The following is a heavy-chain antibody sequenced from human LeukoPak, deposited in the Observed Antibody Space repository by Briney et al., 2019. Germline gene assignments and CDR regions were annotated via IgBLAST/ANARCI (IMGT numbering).Heavy chain of an antibody. Sequence: SQTLSLTCTVSGGSISSGGYYWSWIRQHPGKGLEWIGYIYYSGSTYYNPSLKSRVTISVDTSKNQFSLKLSSVTAADTAVYYCARVLYGSGSYCIDYWGQGALVTVSS. CDR3: ARVLYGSGSYCIDY. J-gene: IGHJ4*02. CDR1: GGSISSGGYY. CDR2: IYYSGST. D-gene: IGHD3-10*01. V-gene: IGHV4-31*03.